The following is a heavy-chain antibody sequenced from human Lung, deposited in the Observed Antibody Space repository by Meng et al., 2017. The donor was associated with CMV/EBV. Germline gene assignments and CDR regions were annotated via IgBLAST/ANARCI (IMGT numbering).Heavy chain of an antibody. CDR1: GGSLSGYY. Sequence: SQTLSLTXGIYGGSLSGYYWSWICQTPGKGLEWIGEIRHSGDTTNYNPSPKRRVTIPIDTSKKQFPLKLSAVTAADTAVYYCARQYSSAYYSDYWGQGTLVTVSS. D-gene: IGHD6-6*01. CDR2: IRHSGDTT. CDR3: ARQYSSAYYSDY. J-gene: IGHJ4*02. V-gene: IGHV4-34*01.